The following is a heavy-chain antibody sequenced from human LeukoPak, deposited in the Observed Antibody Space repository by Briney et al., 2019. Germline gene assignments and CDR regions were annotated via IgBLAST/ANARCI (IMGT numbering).Heavy chain of an antibody. CDR2: ISHSGDT. J-gene: IGHJ4*02. V-gene: IGHV4-38-2*02. Sequence: SETLSLTCTVSGYTISSGYNWGWIRQPPGKGLEYLGSISHSGDTYYSPSLKSRVTILVDTSKHQFSLKLASVTAADTAVYYRASSSCGNGFCYADDYWGQGTLVTVSS. D-gene: IGHD2-8*01. CDR1: GYTISSGYN. CDR3: ASSSCGNGFCYADDY.